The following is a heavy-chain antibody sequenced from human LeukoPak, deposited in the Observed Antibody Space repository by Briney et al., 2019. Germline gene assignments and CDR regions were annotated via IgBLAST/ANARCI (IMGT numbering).Heavy chain of an antibody. Sequence: GRSLRLSCVASGFIFKSYGMHWVRQAPGKGLEWVAIIWYDGSNKYYADFVKGRFTTSRDNSKNTLYLQMNSLRADDTAVYYCARVSGYSGTWYVDYWGQGTLVTVSS. J-gene: IGHJ4*02. V-gene: IGHV3-33*01. CDR2: IWYDGSNK. CDR3: ARVSGYSGTWYVDY. CDR1: GFIFKSYG. D-gene: IGHD6-13*01.